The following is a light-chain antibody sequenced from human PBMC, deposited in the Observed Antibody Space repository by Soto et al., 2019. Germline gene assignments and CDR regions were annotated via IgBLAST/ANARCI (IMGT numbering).Light chain of an antibody. CDR3: QQFQSLPLT. V-gene: IGKV1-33*01. J-gene: IGKJ4*01. Sequence: DIQMTQSPSSLSASVGDRVTITCQASQDISNNLNWYQQRPGKAPKLLSHDTSNLETGVPSRISGSGFVTHFSLTIYSLQSEDIGTYYCQQFQSLPLTFGGGTKVEIK. CDR1: QDISNN. CDR2: DTS.